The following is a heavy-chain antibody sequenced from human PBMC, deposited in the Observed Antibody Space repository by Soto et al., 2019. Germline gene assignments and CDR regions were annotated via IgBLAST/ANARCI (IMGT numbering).Heavy chain of an antibody. CDR2: VTTSGDTV. CDR1: GFTFSRYN. J-gene: IGHJ5*02. Sequence: EVQVVESGGGLVQPGGSLRLSCVASGFTFSRYNIHWVRQAPGKGLEWVAYVTTSGDTVFYADSVEGRFAISRDVATNSVHLQMHSLRDEDTAVYYCVRDAIGDATNWFDPWGQGTLVTVSS. CDR3: VRDAIGDATNWFDP. V-gene: IGHV3-48*02.